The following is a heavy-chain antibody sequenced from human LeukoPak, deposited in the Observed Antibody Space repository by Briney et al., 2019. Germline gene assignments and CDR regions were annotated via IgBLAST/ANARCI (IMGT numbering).Heavy chain of an antibody. V-gene: IGHV3-23*01. CDR1: GFTFSSYA. CDR3: AKSHASIWNVYDY. Sequence: GGSLRLSCTASGFTFSSYAMNWVRQAPGKGLEWVSGIGAGGTFTYYADSVKGRFTISRDNLKNMVFLQMNSLRAEDTAIYYCAKSHASIWNVYDYWGQGTLVTVSS. J-gene: IGHJ4*02. CDR2: IGAGGTFT. D-gene: IGHD1-1*01.